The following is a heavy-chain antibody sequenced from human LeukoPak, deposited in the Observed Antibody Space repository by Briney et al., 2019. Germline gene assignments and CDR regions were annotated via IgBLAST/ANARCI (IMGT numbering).Heavy chain of an antibody. J-gene: IGHJ4*02. CDR1: GFIVSNNY. CDR2: IYRSGST. D-gene: IGHD6-19*01. V-gene: IGHV3-66*01. CDR3: ARGSTGWSRGDY. Sequence: GGSLRLSCAASGFIVSNNYMSWVRQAPGMGLEWVSVIYRSGSTYYADSVKGRFTISRDNSNNTVYLQMNSPRADDTAVYYCARGSTGWSRGDYWGRGTLVTVSS.